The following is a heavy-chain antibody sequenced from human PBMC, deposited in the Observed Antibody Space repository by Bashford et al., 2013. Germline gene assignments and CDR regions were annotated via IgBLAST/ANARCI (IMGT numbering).Heavy chain of an antibody. CDR1: GFAFSSYN. V-gene: IGHV3-21*01. CDR2: ISGSGTYK. Sequence: GSLRLSCTASGFAFSSYNMNWVRQAPGRGLEWVASISGSGTYKYHADSLKGRFTISRDNAKNSLYLQMDSLRTEDTAVYSCARDPVGGKSGWLFDSWGQGTLVTVSS. CDR3: ARDPVGGKSGWLFDS. D-gene: IGHD6-19*01. J-gene: IGHJ4*02.